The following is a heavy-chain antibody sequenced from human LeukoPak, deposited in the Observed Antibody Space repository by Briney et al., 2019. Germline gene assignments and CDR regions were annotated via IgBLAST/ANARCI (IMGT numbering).Heavy chain of an antibody. Sequence: GGSLTLSCPASGFTFSSYSMNWVRQAPGNGLEWASYISGSSSNIYYADSLKRRFTISRDNAKNSLSLQLKSLRAEDTAEYYCARVFKEIVVVYTGTAYSSGMDVWGQGTTVTVSS. CDR3: ARVFKEIVVVYTGTAYSSGMDV. CDR2: ISGSSSNI. D-gene: IGHD2-15*01. V-gene: IGHV3-48*01. CDR1: GFTFSSYS. J-gene: IGHJ6*02.